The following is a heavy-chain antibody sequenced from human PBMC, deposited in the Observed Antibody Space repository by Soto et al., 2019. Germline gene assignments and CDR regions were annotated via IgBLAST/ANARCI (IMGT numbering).Heavy chain of an antibody. J-gene: IGHJ4*02. CDR3: ARDRHEFDY. CDR1: GGSISSYY. V-gene: IGHV4-59*01. CDR2: IYYSGST. Sequence: QVQLQESGPGLVKPSETLSLTCTVSGGSISSYYWSWIRQPPGKGLEWIGYIYYSGSTNYNPSLKSRVTISVDTSKNQFSLKLSSVTAADTAVYYCARDRHEFDYWGQGTLVTVSS.